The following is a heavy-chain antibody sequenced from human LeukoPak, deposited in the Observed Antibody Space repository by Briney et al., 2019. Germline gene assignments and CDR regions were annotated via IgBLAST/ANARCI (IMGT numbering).Heavy chain of an antibody. CDR3: ARVESSGSYFYWYFDL. CDR1: GFTFSGSA. J-gene: IGHJ2*01. CDR2: IRSKANSYAT. V-gene: IGHV3-73*01. D-gene: IGHD1-26*01. Sequence: GGSLRLSCAASGFTFSGSAMHWVRQASGKGMEWVGRIRSKANSYATAYAASVKGRFTISRDDSKNTAYLQMNSLKTEDTAVYYCARVESSGSYFYWYFDLWGRGTLVTVSS.